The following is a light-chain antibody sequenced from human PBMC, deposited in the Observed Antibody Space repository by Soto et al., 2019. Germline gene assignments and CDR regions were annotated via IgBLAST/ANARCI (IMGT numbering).Light chain of an antibody. CDR3: QQSHSYWT. CDR1: QNIRSR. J-gene: IGKJ1*01. Sequence: DFQMTQCPCTLSASVVDRVTITCRASQNIRSRLAWFQQKPGQAPKLLIYDASSLESGVPQRFSGSGSGTEFTLTISSLQTDDFSSYYCQQSHSYWTFGQGPKVDSK. CDR2: DAS. V-gene: IGKV1-5*01.